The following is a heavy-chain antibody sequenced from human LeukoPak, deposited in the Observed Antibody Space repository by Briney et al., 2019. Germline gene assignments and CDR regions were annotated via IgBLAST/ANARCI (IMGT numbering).Heavy chain of an antibody. V-gene: IGHV3-23*01. Sequence: PGGSLRLSCAASGFTFSSYAMSWVRQAPGKGLEWVSGISGSGGSTYYADSVKGRFTISRDNAKNSLYLQMNSLRAEDTAVYYCARDSRGSSSYYFDYWGQGTLVTVSS. CDR2: ISGSGGST. CDR1: GFTFSSYA. J-gene: IGHJ4*02. D-gene: IGHD6-6*01. CDR3: ARDSRGSSSYYFDY.